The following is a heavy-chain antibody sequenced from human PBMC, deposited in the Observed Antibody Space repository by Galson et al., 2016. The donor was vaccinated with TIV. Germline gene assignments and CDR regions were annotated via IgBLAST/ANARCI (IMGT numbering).Heavy chain of an antibody. V-gene: IGHV2-5*02. Sequence: PALVKPTQTLTLTCSFSGFSLSTSGVSVGWIRQPPGKALECLALIYWDDDKRYSPSLKSRLTITKDTSKNQVVLTLTNMDPVDTATYYTAHRLEFLAFDSWGQGTTVTVSS. J-gene: IGHJ5*01. CDR3: AHRLEFLAFDS. D-gene: IGHD1-1*01. CDR2: IYWDDDK. CDR1: GFSLSTSGVS.